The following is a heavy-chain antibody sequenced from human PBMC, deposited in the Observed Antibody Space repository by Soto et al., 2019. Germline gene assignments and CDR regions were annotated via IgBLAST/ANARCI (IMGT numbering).Heavy chain of an antibody. J-gene: IGHJ4*02. V-gene: IGHV3-33*01. D-gene: IGHD3-22*01. CDR1: GFTFSSYG. CDR3: ARETVPYYYDSSGYYLDY. Sequence: GGSLRLSCAASGFTFSSYGMHWVRQAPGKGLEWVAVIWYDGSNKYYADSVKGRFTISRDNSKNTLYLQMNSLRAEDTAVYYCARETVPYYYDSSGYYLDYWGQGTLVTVSS. CDR2: IWYDGSNK.